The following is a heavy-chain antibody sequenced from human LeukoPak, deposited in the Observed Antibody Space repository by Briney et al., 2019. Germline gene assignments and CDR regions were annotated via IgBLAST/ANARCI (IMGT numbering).Heavy chain of an antibody. CDR1: GYTFTGHY. Sequence: SVKVSCKASGYTFTGHYMHWVRQAPGQGLEWMGGIIPIFGTANYAQKFQGRVTITADESTSTAYIELSSLRSEDTAVYYCARAERGYDYWGQGTLVTVSS. J-gene: IGHJ4*02. CDR2: IIPIFGTA. CDR3: ARAERGYDY. D-gene: IGHD1-1*01. V-gene: IGHV1-69*13.